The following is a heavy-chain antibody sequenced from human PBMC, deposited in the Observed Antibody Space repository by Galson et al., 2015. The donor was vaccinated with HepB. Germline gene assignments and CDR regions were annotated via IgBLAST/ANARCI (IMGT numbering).Heavy chain of an antibody. CDR1: GFTFSHYA. CDR3: AKDLNDCSITSCKPPGSIQV. J-gene: IGHJ6*01. Sequence: SLRLSCAASGFTFSHYAMTWVRRAPGKGLEGVSTITASCGGTYYADSVRGRFTISRNNYKNMLYLQMHSLRAEDTADYYCAKDLNDCSITSCKPPGSIQVWGEGTAVTVSS. D-gene: IGHD2-2*01. CDR2: ITASCGGT. V-gene: IGHV3-23*01.